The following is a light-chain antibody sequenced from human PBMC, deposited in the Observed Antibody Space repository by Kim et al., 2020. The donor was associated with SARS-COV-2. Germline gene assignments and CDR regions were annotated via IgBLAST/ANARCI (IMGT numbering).Light chain of an antibody. V-gene: IGLV3-19*01. CDR3: NSRDSSGNHWV. CDR2: GKN. J-gene: IGLJ3*02. Sequence: ALGQTVIITCRGDSLRSYYASWYQQKPGPAPVLVIYGKNNRPSGIPDRFSGSSSGNTASLTITGAQAEDEADYYCNSRDSSGNHWVFGGGTQLTVL. CDR1: SLRSYY.